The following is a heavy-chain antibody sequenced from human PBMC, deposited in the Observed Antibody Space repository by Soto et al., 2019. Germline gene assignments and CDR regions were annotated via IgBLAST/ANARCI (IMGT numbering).Heavy chain of an antibody. J-gene: IGHJ4*02. CDR2: IWYDGSNK. V-gene: IGHV3-33*01. CDR3: ARDEGYGGNSGYDY. D-gene: IGHD4-17*01. CDR1: GFTFSSYG. Sequence: QVQLVESGGGVVQPGRSLRLSCAASGFTFSSYGMHWVRQAPGKGLEWVAVIWYDGSNKYYADSVKGRFTISRDNSKNTLYLQMNSLRAVDTAVYYCARDEGYGGNSGYDYWGQGTLVTVSS.